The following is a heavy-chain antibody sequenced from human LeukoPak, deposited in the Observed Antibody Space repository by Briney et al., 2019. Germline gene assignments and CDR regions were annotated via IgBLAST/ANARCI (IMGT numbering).Heavy chain of an antibody. Sequence: SETLSLTCAASGYSISSGYYWGWIRQPPGKGLEWIGSIYHSGSTYYNPSLKSRVTISVDTSKNQFSLKLSSVTAADTAVYYCARGKRWLHPGDAFDIWGQGTMVTVSS. CDR2: IYHSGST. CDR3: ARGKRWLHPGDAFDI. D-gene: IGHD5-24*01. CDR1: GYSISSGYY. V-gene: IGHV4-38-2*01. J-gene: IGHJ3*02.